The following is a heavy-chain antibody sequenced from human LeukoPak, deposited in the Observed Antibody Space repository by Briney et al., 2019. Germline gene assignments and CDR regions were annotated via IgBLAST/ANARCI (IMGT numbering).Heavy chain of an antibody. J-gene: IGHJ4*02. V-gene: IGHV3-23*01. CDR3: AKTGGIAVAGRLD. D-gene: IGHD6-19*01. CDR2: ISGSGGST. Sequence: SYAMSWVRQAPGKGLEWVSAISGSGGSTYYADSVKGRFTISRDNSKNTLYLQMNSLRAEDTAVYYCAKTGGIAVAGRLDWGQGTLVTVSS. CDR1: SYA.